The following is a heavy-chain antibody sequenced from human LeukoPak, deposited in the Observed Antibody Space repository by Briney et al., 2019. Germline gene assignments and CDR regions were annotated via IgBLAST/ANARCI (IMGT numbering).Heavy chain of an antibody. CDR3: ARGPLYCPNTDCYSNWFDP. J-gene: IGHJ5*02. CDR1: GYTFTSYG. V-gene: IGHV1-18*01. Sequence: VASVKVSCKASGYTFTSYGISWVRQAPGQGLEWMGWISAYNGNTNYAQKLQGRVTMTADTSTSTAYMELSPLRSDDTAVYYCARGPLYCPNTDCYSNWFDPWGQGTLVTVSS. CDR2: ISAYNGNT. D-gene: IGHD2-21*02.